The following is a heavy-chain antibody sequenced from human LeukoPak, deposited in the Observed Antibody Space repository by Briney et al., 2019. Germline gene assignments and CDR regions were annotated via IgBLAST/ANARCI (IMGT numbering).Heavy chain of an antibody. CDR2: IKSKTDGGTT. Sequence: GGSLRLSCAASGFTFSNAWMSWVRQAPGKGLEWVGRIKSKTDGGTTDYAAPVKGRFTISRDDSKNTLYLQMNSLKTEEPAVYSCTTGLSGSDMVRVDYCGQGTLVTVSS. CDR1: GFTFSNAW. J-gene: IGHJ4*02. CDR3: TTGLSGSDMVRVDY. V-gene: IGHV3-15*01. D-gene: IGHD3-10*01.